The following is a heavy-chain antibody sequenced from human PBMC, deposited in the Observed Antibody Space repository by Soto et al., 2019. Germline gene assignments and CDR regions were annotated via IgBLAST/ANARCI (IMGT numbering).Heavy chain of an antibody. D-gene: IGHD3-3*01. J-gene: IGHJ6*02. Sequence: PSETLSLTCTISGGSISSGDYYWSWIRQHPGKGLEWIGYIYYSGSTYYNPSLKSRVTISVDTSKNQFSLKLSSVTAADTAVYYCARLTYDFWSGYYPYGMDVWGQGTTVTVSS. CDR1: GGSISSGDYY. CDR2: IYYSGST. CDR3: ARLTYDFWSGYYPYGMDV. V-gene: IGHV4-31*03.